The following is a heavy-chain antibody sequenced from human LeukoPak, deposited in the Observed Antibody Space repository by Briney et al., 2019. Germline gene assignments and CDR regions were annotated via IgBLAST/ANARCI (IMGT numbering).Heavy chain of an antibody. CDR3: AREAERRVVN. CDR2: IHPSGTM. Sequence: SETLSLTCVVSGFSISSGYYWGWIRQPPGQGLEWIGNIHPSGTMFHNSSLNSRVTMSIDTSKNQFSLKLSSVTAADRAVYYCAREAERRVVNWGQGTLVTVSS. CDR1: GFSISSGYY. J-gene: IGHJ4*02. V-gene: IGHV4-38-2*02. D-gene: IGHD1-1*01.